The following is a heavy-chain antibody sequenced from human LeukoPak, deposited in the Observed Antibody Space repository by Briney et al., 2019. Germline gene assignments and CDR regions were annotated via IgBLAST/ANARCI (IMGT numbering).Heavy chain of an antibody. D-gene: IGHD6-13*01. J-gene: IGHJ4*02. CDR3: ARSPISWYFDY. CDR2: IRYHGSDK. V-gene: IGHV3-30*02. Sequence: GGSLRLSCAASGFTFSNYGMHWVRQAPGKGLEWVAFIRYHGSDKFYADSVKGRFTISRDNSKNTLYLQMNSLRPEDTSVYYCARSPISWYFDYWGQGTLVTVSS. CDR1: GFTFSNYG.